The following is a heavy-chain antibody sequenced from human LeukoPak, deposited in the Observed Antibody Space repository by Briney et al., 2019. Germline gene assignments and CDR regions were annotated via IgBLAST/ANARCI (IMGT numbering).Heavy chain of an antibody. J-gene: IGHJ3*02. D-gene: IGHD1-26*01. CDR3: AKERAVGAIGDAFDM. CDR2: IVGSGDRT. V-gene: IGHV3-23*01. Sequence: PGGSLRLSCAASGFTFSSYSMTWVRQAPGKGLEWVSTIVGSGDRTFDADSVKGRFTISRDNSKNTLYLQMNSLTAEDTAVYYCAKERAVGAIGDAFDMWGQGTLVTVSS. CDR1: GFTFSSYS.